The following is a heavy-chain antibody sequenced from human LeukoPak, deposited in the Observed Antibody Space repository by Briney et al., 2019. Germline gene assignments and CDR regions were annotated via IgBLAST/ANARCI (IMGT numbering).Heavy chain of an antibody. V-gene: IGHV4-34*01. CDR3: ARGRNTNIVVVPAANPLYYFDY. CDR1: GGSFSGYY. D-gene: IGHD2-2*01. Sequence: KTSETLSLTCAVYGGSFSGYYWSWIRQPPGKGLEWIGEINHSGSTNYNPSLKSRVTISVDTSKNKFSLKLSSVTAADTAVYYCARGRNTNIVVVPAANPLYYFDYWGQGTLVTVSS. CDR2: INHSGST. J-gene: IGHJ4*02.